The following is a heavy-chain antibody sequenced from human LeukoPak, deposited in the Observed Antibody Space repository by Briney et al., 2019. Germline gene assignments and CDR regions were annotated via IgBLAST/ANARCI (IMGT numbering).Heavy chain of an antibody. D-gene: IGHD5-12*01. Sequence: GGSLRLSCAASGFTFSSYAMHWVRQAPGKGLEWVAIISDDGSNKYYADSVKGRFTISRDNSKNTLYLQMNSLRAEDTAVYYCARPRGYSGYDLGYDYYYYMDVWGKGTTVTVSS. CDR2: ISDDGSNK. CDR1: GFTFSSYA. J-gene: IGHJ6*03. V-gene: IGHV3-30-3*01. CDR3: ARPRGYSGYDLGYDYYYYMDV.